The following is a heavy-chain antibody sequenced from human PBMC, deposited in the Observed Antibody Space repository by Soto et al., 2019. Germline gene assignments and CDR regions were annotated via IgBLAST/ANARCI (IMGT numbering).Heavy chain of an antibody. V-gene: IGHV4-30-4*01. J-gene: IGHJ4*02. CDR2: IYCHGNT. CDR3: VRGDSVAVTARFDS. D-gene: IGHD2-21*02. Sequence: SETLSLTCTVSGASISSGDYYWGWVRQPPGKGLEWIGYIYCHGNTDSNPSLKSRVTISLDTSEKQFSLRLNSVSASDTAIYYCVRGDSVAVTARFDSWGQGTLVTVSS. CDR1: GASISSGDYY.